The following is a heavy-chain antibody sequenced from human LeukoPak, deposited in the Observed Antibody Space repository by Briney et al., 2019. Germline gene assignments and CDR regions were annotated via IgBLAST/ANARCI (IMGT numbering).Heavy chain of an antibody. CDR2: IYYSGST. Sequence: SETLSLTRTVSGGSISSYYWSWIRQPPGKGLEWIGYIYYSGSTNYNPSLKSRVTISVDTSKNQFSLKLSSVTAADTAVYYCARPSSGSYYGFDYWGQGTLVTVSS. J-gene: IGHJ4*02. CDR3: ARPSSGSYYGFDY. CDR1: GGSISSYY. D-gene: IGHD1-26*01. V-gene: IGHV4-59*08.